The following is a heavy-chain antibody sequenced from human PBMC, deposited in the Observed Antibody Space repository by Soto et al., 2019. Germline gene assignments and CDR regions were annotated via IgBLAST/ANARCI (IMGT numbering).Heavy chain of an antibody. J-gene: IGHJ4*02. CDR2: IIPIFGTA. V-gene: IGHV1-69*06. D-gene: IGHD3-22*01. CDR1: GGTFSSYA. Sequence: GASVKVSCKASGGTFSSYAISWVRQATGQGLEWMGGIIPIFGTANYAQKFQGRVTITADKSTSTAYMELSSLRSEDTAVYYCAAVYYYDSSGYYYHFDYWGQGTLVTVSS. CDR3: AAVYYYDSSGYYYHFDY.